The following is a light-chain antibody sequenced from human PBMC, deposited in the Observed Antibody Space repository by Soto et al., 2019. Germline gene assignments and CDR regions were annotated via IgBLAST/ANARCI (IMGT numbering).Light chain of an antibody. J-gene: IGKJ5*01. V-gene: IGKV3-15*01. CDR1: QSVNNN. Sequence: EIVMTQSPATLSVSPGERATLSCRASQSVNNNYLAWYQQKPGQAPRLLIYAISTRATGIPARFSGSGSGTEFTLTISSLQSEDFAFYCCQQYSSWPITFGQGTRLEIK. CDR3: QQYSSWPIT. CDR2: AIS.